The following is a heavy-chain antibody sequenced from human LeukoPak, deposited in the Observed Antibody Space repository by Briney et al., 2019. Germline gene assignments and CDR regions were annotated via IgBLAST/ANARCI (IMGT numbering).Heavy chain of an antibody. CDR1: GGSFSGYY. D-gene: IGHD3-22*01. V-gene: IGHV4-34*01. J-gene: IGHJ4*02. CDR2: INHSGST. CDR3: ASLGTYYYDSSDYSPGDY. Sequence: SETLSLTCAVYGGSFSGYYWSWIRQPPGKGLEWIGEINHSGSTNYNPSLKSRVTISVDTSKNQFSLKLSSVTAADTAVYYCASLGTYYYDSSDYSPGDYWGQGTLVTVSS.